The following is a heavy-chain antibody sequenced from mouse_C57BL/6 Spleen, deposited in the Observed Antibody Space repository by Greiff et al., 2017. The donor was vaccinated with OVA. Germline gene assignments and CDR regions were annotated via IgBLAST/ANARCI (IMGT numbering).Heavy chain of an antibody. CDR1: GYAFSSSW. J-gene: IGHJ2*01. CDR3: AIQTGYYFDY. CDR2: IYPGDGDT. V-gene: IGHV1-82*01. D-gene: IGHD4-1*01. Sequence: LVESGPELVKPGASVKISCKASGYAFSSSWMNWVKQRPGKGLEWIGRIYPGDGDTNYNGKFKGKATLTADKSSSTAYMQLSSLTSEDSAVYFCAIQTGYYFDYWGQGTTLTVSS.